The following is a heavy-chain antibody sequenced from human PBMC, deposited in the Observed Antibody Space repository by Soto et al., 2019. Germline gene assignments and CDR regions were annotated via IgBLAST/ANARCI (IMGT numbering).Heavy chain of an antibody. J-gene: IGHJ5*02. Sequence: SETLSLTCTVSGGSISSYYWSWIRQPPGKGLEWIGYIYYSGSTNYNPSLKSRVTISVDTSKNQFSLKLSSVTAADTAVYYCARVVTGTVWLDPWGQGTLDTVSS. CDR2: IYYSGST. D-gene: IGHD1-1*01. CDR1: GGSISSYY. CDR3: ARVVTGTVWLDP. V-gene: IGHV4-59*08.